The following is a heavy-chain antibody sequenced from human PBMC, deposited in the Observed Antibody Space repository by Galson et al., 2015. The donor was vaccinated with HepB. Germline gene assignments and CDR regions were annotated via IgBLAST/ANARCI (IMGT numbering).Heavy chain of an antibody. CDR2: TYYRSMWYT. CDR3: AREEAGTYCFDN. Sequence: CAISGDSVSNNNAAWHWIRQSPSRGLEWLGRTYYRSMWYTDYAPSVKSRITVNPYTSTNQFSLEVTSVTPDDTAVYFCAREEAGTYCFDNWGQGTLVTVSS. J-gene: IGHJ4*02. CDR1: GDSVSNNNAA. D-gene: IGHD6-19*01. V-gene: IGHV6-1*01.